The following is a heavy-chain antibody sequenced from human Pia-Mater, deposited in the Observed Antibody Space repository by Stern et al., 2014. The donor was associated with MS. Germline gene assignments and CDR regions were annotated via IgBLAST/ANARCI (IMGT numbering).Heavy chain of an antibody. CDR1: GFTFRNAW. V-gene: IGHV3-15*01. D-gene: IGHD1-26*01. J-gene: IGHJ6*02. CDR3: TTLDRSYPHYYYGMDV. CDR2: IKSKTDGGTT. Sequence: EVQLVESGGGLVKPGGSLRLSCAASGFTFRNAWMTWIRQAPGKGLEWVGRIKSKTDGGTTDYAAPVKGRFTISRDDSKNTLYLQMNSLKTEDTAVYYCTTLDRSYPHYYYGMDVWGQGTTVTVSS.